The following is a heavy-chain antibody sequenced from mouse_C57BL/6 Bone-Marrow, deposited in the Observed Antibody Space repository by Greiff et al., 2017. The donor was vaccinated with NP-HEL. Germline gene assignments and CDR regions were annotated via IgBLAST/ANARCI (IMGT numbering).Heavy chain of an antibody. J-gene: IGHJ3*01. CDR3: ARSGYGGGAFAY. D-gene: IGHD1-1*02. CDR1: GYAFSSSW. CDR2: IYPGDGDT. V-gene: IGHV1-82*01. Sequence: VQVVESGPGLVKPGASVKISCKASGYAFSSSWMNWVEQRPGKGLEWIGRIYPGDGDTNYNGKFKGKATLTADKTSSTAYMQLSSLTSEVSAVYCCARSGYGGGAFAYWGQGTLVTVSA.